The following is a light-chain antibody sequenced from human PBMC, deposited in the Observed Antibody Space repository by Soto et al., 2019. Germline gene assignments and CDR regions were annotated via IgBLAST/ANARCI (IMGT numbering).Light chain of an antibody. CDR1: QSVSSK. CDR3: QQYGTSPFT. J-gene: IGKJ3*01. CDR2: GAS. V-gene: IGKV3-20*01. Sequence: EIVMTHSPATLSVSPGEGATLSCRASQSVSSKLAWYQQKPGQAPRLLIYGASNRATGIPDRFSGSGSGTDFTLTISRLEPEDFAVYYCQQYGTSPFTFGPGTKVDIK.